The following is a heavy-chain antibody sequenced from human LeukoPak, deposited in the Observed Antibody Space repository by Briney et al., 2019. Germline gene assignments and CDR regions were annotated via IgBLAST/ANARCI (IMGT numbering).Heavy chain of an antibody. D-gene: IGHD5-18*01. CDR2: IYYSGST. Sequence: SETLSLTCTVSGGSISSGGYYWSWIRQHPGKGLEWIGYIYYSGSTYYNSSLKSRVTISVDTSKNQFSLKLGSVTAADTAVYYCARGGYSYGFDYWGQGTLVTVSS. CDR1: GGSISSGGYY. V-gene: IGHV4-31*03. CDR3: ARGGYSYGFDY. J-gene: IGHJ4*02.